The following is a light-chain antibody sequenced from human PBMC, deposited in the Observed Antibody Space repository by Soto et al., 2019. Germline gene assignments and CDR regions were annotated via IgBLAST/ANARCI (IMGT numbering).Light chain of an antibody. CDR1: QDISNH. V-gene: IGKV1-33*01. CDR2: DAS. Sequence: DIQMTQSPSSLSASIGDRVTVTCQASQDISNHLNWYQQKPGKAPNLLIYDASNLETGVPSRFSGSGSGTDFTFTISTLEPEDFATYFCQQNDNLPPTFGGGTKVEMK. J-gene: IGKJ4*01. CDR3: QQNDNLPPT.